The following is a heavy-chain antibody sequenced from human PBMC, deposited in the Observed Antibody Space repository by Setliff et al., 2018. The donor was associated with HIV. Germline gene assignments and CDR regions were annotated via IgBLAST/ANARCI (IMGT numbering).Heavy chain of an antibody. J-gene: IGHJ4*02. CDR1: GVSISAYF. CDR2: IYTDGTI. D-gene: IGHD5-12*01. V-gene: IGHV4-4*09. Sequence: SETLSLTCAVSGVSISAYFWSWIRQPAGKGLEWIGHIYTDGTIKYNPSLKSRLTISLDTSKNQFSLKLNSVTAADTAVYYCERGGQSTGYGIEHWGQGTLVTVSS. CDR3: ERGGQSTGYGIEH.